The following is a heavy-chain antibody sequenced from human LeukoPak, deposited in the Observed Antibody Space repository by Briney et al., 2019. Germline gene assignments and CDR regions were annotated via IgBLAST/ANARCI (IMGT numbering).Heavy chain of an antibody. J-gene: IGHJ4*02. D-gene: IGHD3-22*01. CDR1: GFTFSSYW. CDR3: ASARFSDYDSSGDFDY. CDR2: IKQDGSEK. V-gene: IGHV3-7*01. Sequence: GSLRLSCAASGFTFSSYWMNWVRQAPGKGLEWVANIKQDGSEKYYVDSVKGRFTISRDNAKNSLYLQMNSLRAEDTAVYYCASARFSDYDSSGDFDYWGQGTLVTVSS.